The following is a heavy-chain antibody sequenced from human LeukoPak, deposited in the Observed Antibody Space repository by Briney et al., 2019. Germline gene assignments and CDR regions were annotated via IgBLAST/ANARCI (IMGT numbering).Heavy chain of an antibody. CDR1: GFTFDDYA. CDR2: ISWNSGSI. CDR3: ARDGGSYSFDY. Sequence: PGGSLRLSCAASGFTFDDYAMHWVRQAPGKGLEWVSGISWNSGSIGYADSVKGRFTISRDNAKNSLYLQMNSLRAEDTALYHCARDGGSYSFDYWGQGILVTVSS. J-gene: IGHJ4*02. V-gene: IGHV3-9*01. D-gene: IGHD1-26*01.